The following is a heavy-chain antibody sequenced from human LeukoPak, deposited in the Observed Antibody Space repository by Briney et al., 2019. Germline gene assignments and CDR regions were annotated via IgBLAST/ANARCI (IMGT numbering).Heavy chain of an antibody. D-gene: IGHD1-26*01. V-gene: IGHV3-23*01. J-gene: IGHJ4*02. Sequence: GGSLRLSCTASGFSFSNYAMNWVRQAPGKGLEWVSVISGSGGTTYYADSLKGRFTVPRDNSKNTLDLQMNSLRAEDTAVYYCAKEHSRSGSPRVGAFDIWGQGTLVTVSS. CDR3: AKEHSRSGSPRVGAFDI. CDR2: ISGSGGTT. CDR1: GFSFSNYA.